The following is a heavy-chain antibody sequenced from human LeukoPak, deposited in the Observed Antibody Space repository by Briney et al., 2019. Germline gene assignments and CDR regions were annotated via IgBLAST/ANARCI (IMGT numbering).Heavy chain of an antibody. CDR3: ARLTGSYYGVRYFDY. CDR2: IYYSGST. Sequence: SETLSLTCGVSGGSISTTNWWTWIRQPPGKGLEWIGSIYYSGSTYYNPSLKSRVTISVDTSKNQFSLKLSSVTAADTAVYYCARLTGSYYGVRYFDYWGQGTLVTVSS. V-gene: IGHV4-39*01. D-gene: IGHD1-26*01. J-gene: IGHJ4*02. CDR1: GGSISTTNW.